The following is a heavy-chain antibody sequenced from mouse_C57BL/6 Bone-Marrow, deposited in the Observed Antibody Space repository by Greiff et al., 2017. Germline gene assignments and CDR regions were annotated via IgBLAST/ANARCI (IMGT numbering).Heavy chain of an antibody. J-gene: IGHJ4*01. CDR3: ARERDGYDEGYAKDY. D-gene: IGHD2-2*01. CDR1: GYTFTSYW. Sequence: VQLQQPGAELVMPWALVKLSCKVSGYTFTSYWMHWVKQRPGQGLEWIGEIDPSDSYTYYNQKFKGKFTLTVDKSSSTAYMPLSSLTSEVSAVYYCARERDGYDEGYAKDYWGQGTSVTVTS. CDR2: IDPSDSYT. V-gene: IGHV1-69*01.